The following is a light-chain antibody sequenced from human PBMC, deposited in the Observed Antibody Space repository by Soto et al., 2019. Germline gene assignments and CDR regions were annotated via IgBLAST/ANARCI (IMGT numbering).Light chain of an antibody. CDR3: QQYGSSRT. V-gene: IGKV3-20*01. Sequence: EIVLTQSPGTLSLSPGERATLSCRASQSVSSYLAWYHQKPGQAPRLLIYGASSRATGIPDRISGSGSGIDFTLTISRLEPEDFAVYYCQQYGSSRTFGQGTKVEIK. CDR1: QSVSSY. CDR2: GAS. J-gene: IGKJ1*01.